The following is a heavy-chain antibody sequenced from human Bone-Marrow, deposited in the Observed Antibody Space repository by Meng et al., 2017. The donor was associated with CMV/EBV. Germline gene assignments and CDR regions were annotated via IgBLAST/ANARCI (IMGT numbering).Heavy chain of an antibody. CDR2: TYYRSKWYD. CDR3: ARDYYDSGAYYYTEEYYHGRDV. Sequence: SETLSLTCAISGDSVSSNSAAWNWIRQSPSRGLEWLGRTYYRSKWYDDYAMAVKSRITINPDTSKNQFSLQLNSVTPEDTAVYYCARDYYDSGAYYYTEEYYHGRDVWGQGNTVNVSS. J-gene: IGHJ6*02. D-gene: IGHD3-22*01. CDR1: GDSVSSNSAA. V-gene: IGHV6-1*01.